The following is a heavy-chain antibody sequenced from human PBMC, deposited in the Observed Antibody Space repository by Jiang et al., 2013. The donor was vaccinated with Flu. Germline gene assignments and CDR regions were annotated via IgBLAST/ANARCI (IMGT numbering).Heavy chain of an antibody. CDR1: GFTFTSSA. CDR3: AADPYYDILTGYWYFDL. J-gene: IGHJ2*01. Sequence: GAEVKKPGTSVKVSCKASGFTFTSSAMQWVRQARGQRLEWIGWIVVGSGNTNYAQKFQERVTITRDMSTSTAYMELSSLRSEDTAVYYCAADPYYDILTGYWYFDLWGRGTLVTVSS. D-gene: IGHD3-9*01. CDR2: IVVGSGNT. V-gene: IGHV1-58*02.